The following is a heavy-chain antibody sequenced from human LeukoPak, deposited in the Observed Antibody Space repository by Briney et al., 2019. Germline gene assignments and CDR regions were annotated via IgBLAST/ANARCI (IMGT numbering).Heavy chain of an antibody. J-gene: IGHJ4*02. D-gene: IGHD6-19*01. V-gene: IGHV4-39*01. CDR2: IYYSRST. Sequence: SETLSLTCTVSGGSISSSSYYWGWIRQPPGKGLEWIGSIYYSRSTYYNPSLKSRVTISVDTSKNQFSLKLSSVTAADTAVYYCARLDAYSSGWYEALYYFDYWGQGTLVTVSS. CDR1: GGSISSSSYY. CDR3: ARLDAYSSGWYEALYYFDY.